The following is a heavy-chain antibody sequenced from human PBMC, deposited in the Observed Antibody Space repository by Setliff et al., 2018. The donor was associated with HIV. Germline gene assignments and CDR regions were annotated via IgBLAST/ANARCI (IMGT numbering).Heavy chain of an antibody. J-gene: IGHJ4*02. D-gene: IGHD6-19*01. CDR2: ISSSSTYI. Sequence: AGGSLRLSCAASGSTFSTYTMHWVRQAPGKGLEWVSSISSSSTYIYYGDSLKGRFTISRDNAKNSLYLQMNSLRAEDTAVYYCARDGADSGWDFDYWGQGTLVTVSS. CDR3: ARDGADSGWDFDY. CDR1: GSTFSTYT. V-gene: IGHV3-21*01.